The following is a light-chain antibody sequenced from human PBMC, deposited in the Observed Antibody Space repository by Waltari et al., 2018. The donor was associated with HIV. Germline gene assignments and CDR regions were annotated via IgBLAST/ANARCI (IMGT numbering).Light chain of an antibody. CDR2: GGS. J-gene: IGLJ2*01. V-gene: IGLV2-14*01. CDR3: SSYTDSDFLV. Sequence: HSALTQPASVSGSPGQSVTISCTDTTSDIGISNFVSWYQQHPGKAPQLILYGGSDRALGVSYRFSGSKAGDTASLTISGLQSEDEADYYCSSYTDSDFLVFGGGTKLTVL. CDR1: TSDIGISNF.